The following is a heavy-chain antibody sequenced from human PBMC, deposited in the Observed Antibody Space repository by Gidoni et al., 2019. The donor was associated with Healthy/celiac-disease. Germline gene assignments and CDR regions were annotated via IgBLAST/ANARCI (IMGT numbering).Heavy chain of an antibody. D-gene: IGHD2-15*01. Sequence: QVQLVQSGAEVKKPGASVNVSCKASGYTFTGYYMHWLRQAPGQGLGWMGWVNPNSGGTNYAQKFQGWVTMTRDTSISTAYMELCRLGSDETAVYSCARDLHPGSVDAFDIWGQGTMVTVSS. CDR1: GYTFTGYY. V-gene: IGHV1-2*04. J-gene: IGHJ3*02. CDR2: VNPNSGGT. CDR3: ARDLHPGSVDAFDI.